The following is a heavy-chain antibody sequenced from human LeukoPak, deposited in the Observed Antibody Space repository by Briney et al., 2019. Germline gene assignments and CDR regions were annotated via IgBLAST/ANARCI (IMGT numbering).Heavy chain of an antibody. V-gene: IGHV3-74*01. CDR3: ARVRYSSGWPHFDH. CDR1: GFTFSSYW. D-gene: IGHD6-19*01. CDR2: INSDGSST. Sequence: PGGSLRLSGAASGFTFSSYWRHWVRQAPGKGLVGVSRINSDGSSTSYADSGKGRFTISRDNAKNTLYLQMNSLRAEDTAVYYCARVRYSSGWPHFDHWGQGPLVTVSS. J-gene: IGHJ4*02.